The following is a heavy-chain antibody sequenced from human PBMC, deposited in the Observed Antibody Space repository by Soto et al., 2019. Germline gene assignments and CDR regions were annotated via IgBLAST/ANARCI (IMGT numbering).Heavy chain of an antibody. CDR1: GFTFGSYG. Sequence: GGSLRLSCAASGFTFGSYGMHWVRQAPGKGLEWVAVIWYDGSNKYYADSVKGRFTISRDNSKNTLYLQMNSLRAEDTAVYYCARDYDILTGYYRPTYYFDYWGQGTLVTVSS. CDR3: ARDYDILTGYYRPTYYFDY. CDR2: IWYDGSNK. J-gene: IGHJ4*02. D-gene: IGHD3-9*01. V-gene: IGHV3-33*01.